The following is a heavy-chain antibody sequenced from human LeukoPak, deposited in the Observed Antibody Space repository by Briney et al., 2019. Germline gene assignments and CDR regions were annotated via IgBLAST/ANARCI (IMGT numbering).Heavy chain of an antibody. CDR3: AKGSLGSWYYFDY. V-gene: IGHV3-23*01. Sequence: GGSLRLSCAASGFTLGSSAMSRVRQAPGKGPEWVSTFSRSGPDTYYADSVKGRFTIFRDNSKNTLYLQMNSLRAEDTAVYYCAKGSLGSWYYFDYWGQGTLVTVSS. CDR1: GFTLGSSA. CDR2: FSRSGPDT. J-gene: IGHJ4*02. D-gene: IGHD6-13*01.